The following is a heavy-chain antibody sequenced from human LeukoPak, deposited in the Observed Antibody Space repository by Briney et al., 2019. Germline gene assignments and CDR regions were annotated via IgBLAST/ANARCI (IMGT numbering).Heavy chain of an antibody. CDR2: FDPEDGKT. V-gene: IGHV1-24*01. CDR3: ATFLIYYYDSSGYYQRYFDY. CDR1: GYTLTELA. Sequence: GASVKLSCTVSGYTLTELAMHWVRQAPGKGLEWMGGFDPEDGKTIYAETVKGRVTMTEDTSTDTAYMELSSLRSEDTAVYYCATFLIYYYDSSGYYQRYFDYWGQGTLVTVSS. J-gene: IGHJ4*02. D-gene: IGHD3-22*01.